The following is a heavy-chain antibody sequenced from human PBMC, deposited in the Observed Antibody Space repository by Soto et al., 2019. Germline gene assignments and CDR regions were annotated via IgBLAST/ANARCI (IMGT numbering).Heavy chain of an antibody. V-gene: IGHV1-46*01. CDR1: GYTFTSYY. Sequence: ASVKVSCKASGYTFTSYYMHWVRQAPGQGLEWMGIINPSGGSTSYAQKFQGRVTMTRDTSTSTVYMELSSLRSEDTAVYYCARAGIAVAGTSWFDPWGQGTLVTVSS. CDR2: INPSGGST. CDR3: ARAGIAVAGTSWFDP. D-gene: IGHD6-19*01. J-gene: IGHJ5*02.